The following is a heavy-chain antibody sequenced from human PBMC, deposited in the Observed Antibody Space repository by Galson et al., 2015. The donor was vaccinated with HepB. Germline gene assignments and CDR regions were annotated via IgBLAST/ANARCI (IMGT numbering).Heavy chain of an antibody. D-gene: IGHD6-19*01. CDR1: GFSFSTYG. CDR3: AKVFPEKTDGWYRQALYYFDS. Sequence: SLRLSCATSGFSFSTYGLHWVRQAPGKGLEWLSVIWRDGSNRYYADSGKGRFTISRDNSKSTLYLQLNSLRAGDTAIYFCAKVFPEKTDGWYRQALYYFDSWGQGTRVTVSS. J-gene: IGHJ4*02. CDR2: IWRDGSNR. V-gene: IGHV3-33*06.